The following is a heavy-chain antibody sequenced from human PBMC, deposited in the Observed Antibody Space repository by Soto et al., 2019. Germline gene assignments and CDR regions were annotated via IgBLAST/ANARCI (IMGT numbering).Heavy chain of an antibody. CDR1: GFTFKNYG. Sequence: TGGSLRLSCAASGFTFKNYGMEWVRQAPGKGLEWVAVIEYDGNNKYYADSVKGRFTISRDNSKNMLYLQINSLRAEDTAVYYCARDRQHHPAFYGMYVLGQEDTVTISS. CDR3: ARDRQHHPAFYGMYV. V-gene: IGHV3-33*01. CDR2: IEYDGNNK. D-gene: IGHD6-13*01. J-gene: IGHJ6*02.